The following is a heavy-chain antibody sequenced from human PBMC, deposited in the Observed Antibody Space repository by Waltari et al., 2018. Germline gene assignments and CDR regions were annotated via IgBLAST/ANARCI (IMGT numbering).Heavy chain of an antibody. CDR1: GGSISSSSYY. CDR2: IYYSGST. J-gene: IGHJ6*02. Sequence: QLQLQESGPGLVKPSETLSLTCTVSGGSISSSSYYWGWIRQPPGRGLEWIGSIYYSGSTYYNPSLKSRVTISVDTSKNQFSLKLSSVTAADTAVYYCARGGIAVAGPYYYYGMDVWGQGTTVTVSS. V-gene: IGHV4-39*01. D-gene: IGHD6-19*01. CDR3: ARGGIAVAGPYYYYGMDV.